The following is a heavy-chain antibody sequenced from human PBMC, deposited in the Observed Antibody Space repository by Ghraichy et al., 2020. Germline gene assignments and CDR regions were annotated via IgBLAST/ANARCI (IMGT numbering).Heavy chain of an antibody. CDR1: GGSISSYY. J-gene: IGHJ4*02. D-gene: IGHD3-3*01. V-gene: IGHV4-59*01. CDR3: ARGVDFWSGYSYFDY. Sequence: SENLSLTCTVSGGSISSYYWSWIRQPPGKGLEWIGYIYYSGSTNYNPSLKSRVTISVDTSKNQFSLKLSSVTAADTAVYYCARGVDFWSGYSYFDYWGQGTLVTVSS. CDR2: IYYSGST.